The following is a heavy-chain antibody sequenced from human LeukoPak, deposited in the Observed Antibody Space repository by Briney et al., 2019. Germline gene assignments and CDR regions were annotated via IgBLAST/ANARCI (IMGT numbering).Heavy chain of an antibody. D-gene: IGHD2-2*02. V-gene: IGHV1-2*02. CDR2: INPNSGGT. CDR3: ARTNIVVVPAAIGGYYYYMDV. CDR1: GYTFTGYY. Sequence: GASVKVSCKASGYTFTGYYMHWVRQAPGQGLEWMGWINPNSGGTNYAQKLQGRVTMTRDTSISTAYMELSRLRSDDTAVYYCARTNIVVVPAAIGGYYYYMDVWGKGTTVTVSS. J-gene: IGHJ6*03.